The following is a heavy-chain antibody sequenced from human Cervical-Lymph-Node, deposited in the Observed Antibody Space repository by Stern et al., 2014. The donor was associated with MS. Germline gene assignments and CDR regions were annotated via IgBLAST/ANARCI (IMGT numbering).Heavy chain of an antibody. CDR1: GYSFNAYF. CDR3: ARAYYYDSVAYYFDF. D-gene: IGHD3-3*01. V-gene: IGHV1-2*06. Sequence: VQLVESGAEVKKPGASVKVSCKASGYSFNAYFIHWVRQAPGQGLEWIGRLNPPSGGANSAQKFQGRIPLTSDTSISTAYMELFNLTSDDTAIYYCARAYYYDSVAYYFDFSGQGTLVTVSS. J-gene: IGHJ4*02. CDR2: LNPPSGGA.